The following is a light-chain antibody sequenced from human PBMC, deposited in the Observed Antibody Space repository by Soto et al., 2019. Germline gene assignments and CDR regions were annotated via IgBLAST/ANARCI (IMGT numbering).Light chain of an antibody. V-gene: IGLV2-14*01. CDR2: DVS. CDR3: ISYTSSSTRV. J-gene: IGLJ2*01. Sequence: QSALTQPASVSGSPGQSITISCTGTSSDIGRYNYVSWYQQHPGKAPKLMIYDVSSRPSGVSNRFSGSKSGNTASLTISGLQAEDEADYYCISYTSSSTRVFGGGTKLTVL. CDR1: SSDIGRYNY.